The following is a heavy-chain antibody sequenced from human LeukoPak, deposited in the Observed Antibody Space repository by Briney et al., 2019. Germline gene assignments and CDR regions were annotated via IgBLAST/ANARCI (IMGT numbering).Heavy chain of an antibody. D-gene: IGHD1-26*01. CDR2: IYYSGST. V-gene: IGHV4-59*01. J-gene: IGHJ5*02. CDR3: ARDRSYGGSRFDT. Sequence: SETLSLTCTVSGDSISSYYWSWIRQPPGKGLEWIGYIYYSGSTNYKPSLKSRVTISVDTSKNQFSLKLSSVTAADTAVYYCARDRSYGGSRFDTWGQGIQVTVSS. CDR1: GDSISSYY.